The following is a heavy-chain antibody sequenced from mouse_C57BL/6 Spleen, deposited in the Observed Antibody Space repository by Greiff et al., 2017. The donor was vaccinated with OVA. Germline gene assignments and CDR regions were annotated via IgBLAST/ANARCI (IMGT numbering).Heavy chain of an antibody. V-gene: IGHV6-3*01. CDR3: TRFYYDYDEGLDY. D-gene: IGHD2-4*01. CDR1: GFTFSNYW. CDR2: IRLKSDNYAT. J-gene: IGHJ2*01. Sequence: EVKLMESGGGLVQPGGSMKLSCVASGFTFSNYWMNWVRQSPEKGLEWVAQIRLKSDNYATHYAESVKGRFTISRDDSKSSVYLQMNNLRAEDTGIYYCTRFYYDYDEGLDYWGQGTTLTVSS.